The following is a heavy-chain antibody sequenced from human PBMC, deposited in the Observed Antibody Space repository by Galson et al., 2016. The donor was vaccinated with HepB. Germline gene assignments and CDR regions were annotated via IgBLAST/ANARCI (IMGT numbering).Heavy chain of an antibody. D-gene: IGHD1-26*01. CDR2: INRGNT. J-gene: IGHJ4*02. CDR1: GYSFTNYA. V-gene: IGHV1-3*01. CDR3: ATAILGVTTSFDY. Sequence: SVKVSCKASGYSFTNYAMHWVRQAPGQRLEWMGWINRGNTKYSQKFQGRVPITRDTSASTAYMELSSLRSEDTAVYYCATAILGVTTSFDYWGRGTLVTFSS.